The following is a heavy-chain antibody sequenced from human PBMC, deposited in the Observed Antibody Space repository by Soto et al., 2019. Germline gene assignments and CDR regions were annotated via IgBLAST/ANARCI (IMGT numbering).Heavy chain of an antibody. CDR2: TYYRSKWYN. Sequence: SQTLSLTCAISGDSVSSNSAAWNWIRQSPSRGLEWLGRTYYRSKWYNDYAVSVKSRITINPDTSKNQFSLQLNSVTPEDTAVYYCARESLRYYDILTGYLSYYYYGMDVWGQGTTVTVSS. J-gene: IGHJ6*02. V-gene: IGHV6-1*01. CDR1: GDSVSSNSAA. CDR3: ARESLRYYDILTGYLSYYYYGMDV. D-gene: IGHD3-9*01.